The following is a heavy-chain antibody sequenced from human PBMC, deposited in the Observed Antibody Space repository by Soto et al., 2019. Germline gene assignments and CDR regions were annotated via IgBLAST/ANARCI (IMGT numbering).Heavy chain of an antibody. V-gene: IGHV3-13*01. CDR1: GFTFSSYD. Sequence: GGSLRLSCAASGFTFSSYDMHWVRQATGKGLEWVSAIGTAGDTYYPGSVKGRFTISRENAKNSLYLQMNSLRAGDTAVYYCARAVSGAGYWYFDLWGRGTLVTVSS. J-gene: IGHJ2*01. CDR2: IGTAGDT. D-gene: IGHD6-19*01. CDR3: ARAVSGAGYWYFDL.